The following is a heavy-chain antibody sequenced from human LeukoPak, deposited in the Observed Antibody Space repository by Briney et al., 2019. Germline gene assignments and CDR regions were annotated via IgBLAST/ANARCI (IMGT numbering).Heavy chain of an antibody. CDR1: GFTFSSYA. J-gene: IGHJ4*02. V-gene: IGHV3-30*01. Sequence: GGSLRLSCAASGFTFSSYAMHWVRQAPGKGLEWVAVISYDGSNKYYADSVKGRFTTSRDNSKNTLYLQMNSLRAEDTAVYYCARDQGYNARNFDYWGQGTLVTVSS. D-gene: IGHD5-18*01. CDR2: ISYDGSNK. CDR3: ARDQGYNARNFDY.